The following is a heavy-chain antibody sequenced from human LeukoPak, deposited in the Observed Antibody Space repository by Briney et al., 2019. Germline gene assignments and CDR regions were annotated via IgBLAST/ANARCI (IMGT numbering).Heavy chain of an antibody. CDR2: IKQDGSEK. J-gene: IGHJ6*03. CDR1: GFTFSSYW. V-gene: IGHV3-7*01. Sequence: GGSLRLSCAASGFTFSSYWMSWVRQAPGKGLEWVANIKQDGSEKYYVDSVKGRFTISRDNAKNSLYLQMNSLRAEDTAVYYCAKDSDIVVVVAATYYMDVWGKGTTVTISS. CDR3: AKDSDIVVVVAATYYMDV. D-gene: IGHD2-15*01.